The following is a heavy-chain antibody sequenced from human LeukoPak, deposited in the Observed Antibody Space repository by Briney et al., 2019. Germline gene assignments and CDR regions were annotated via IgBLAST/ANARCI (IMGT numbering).Heavy chain of an antibody. CDR3: TRVSFYYDSSTSYSHFCDF. J-gene: IGHJ4*02. CDR2: IYPGDSDA. D-gene: IGHD3-22*01. CDR1: GYNFASYW. Sequence: GESLKISCKGSGYNFASYWIGWARQMPGKGLEWMGIIYPGDSDARYSPSFQGQVTIPADKSIGTAFLQWSSLKASDTAFYYCTRVSFYYDSSTSYSHFCDFWGQGTLVTVSS. V-gene: IGHV5-51*01.